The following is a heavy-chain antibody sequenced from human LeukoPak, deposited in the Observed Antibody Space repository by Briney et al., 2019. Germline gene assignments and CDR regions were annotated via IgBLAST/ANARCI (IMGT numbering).Heavy chain of an antibody. D-gene: IGHD6-6*01. CDR3: ARDRGIAARRSAFDI. J-gene: IGHJ3*02. V-gene: IGHV1-18*04. CDR1: GYTFTSYY. Sequence: ASVKVSCKASGYTFTSYYMHWVRQAPGQGLEWMGWISAYNGNTNYAQKLQGRVTMTTDTSTSTAYMELRSLRSDDTAVYYCARDRGIAARRSAFDIWGQGTMVTVSS. CDR2: ISAYNGNT.